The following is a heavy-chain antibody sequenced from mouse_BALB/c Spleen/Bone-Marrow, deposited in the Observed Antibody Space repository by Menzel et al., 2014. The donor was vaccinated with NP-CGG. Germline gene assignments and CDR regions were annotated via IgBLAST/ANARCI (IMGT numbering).Heavy chain of an antibody. D-gene: IGHD1-1*01. V-gene: IGHV2-9*02. CDR2: IWAGGST. Sequence: VKVVESGPGLVAPSQSLSITCTVSGFSLTSYGVHWVRQPPGKGLEWLGVIWAGGSTNYNSALMSRLSISKDNSKSQVFLKMNSLQTDDTAMYYCAIFITTVVGYFDYWGQGTTLTASS. CDR1: GFSLTSYG. J-gene: IGHJ2*01. CDR3: AIFITTVVGYFDY.